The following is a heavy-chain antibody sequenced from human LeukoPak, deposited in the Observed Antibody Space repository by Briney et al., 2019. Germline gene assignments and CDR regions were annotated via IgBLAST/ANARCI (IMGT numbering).Heavy chain of an antibody. CDR1: GFTFSSYD. CDR3: ARDPQNFDWLLGYLDY. V-gene: IGHV3-13*01. CDR2: IGIAGDT. Sequence: GGSLRLSCAASGFTFSSYDMHWVRQAPGRGLEWVSAIGIAGDTYYPDSVKGRFTISRENAKNSMYLQMNSLKDGDTAVYYCARDPQNFDWLLGYLDYWGQGTLVTVSS. D-gene: IGHD3-9*01. J-gene: IGHJ4*02.